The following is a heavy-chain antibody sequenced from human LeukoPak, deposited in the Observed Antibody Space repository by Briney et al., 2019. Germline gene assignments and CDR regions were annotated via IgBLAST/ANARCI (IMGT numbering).Heavy chain of an antibody. CDR2: ISGSDGST. CDR3: AAGFYFGDY. CDR1: GFTFKTYG. D-gene: IGHD3-3*01. V-gene: IGHV3-23*01. J-gene: IGHJ4*02. Sequence: GGSLRLSCVASGFTFKTYGMSWVRQAPGKGLEWVSTISGSDGSTYYADPVKGRFTISRDNSKSTLYLQMNSLRAEDTAVYYCAAGFYFGDYWGQGTLVTVSS.